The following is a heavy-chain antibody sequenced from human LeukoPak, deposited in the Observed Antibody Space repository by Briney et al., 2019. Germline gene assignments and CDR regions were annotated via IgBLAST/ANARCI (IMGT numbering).Heavy chain of an antibody. CDR2: IYHSGST. J-gene: IGHJ4*02. CDR3: ARKGSEYCSSTSCYALDY. D-gene: IGHD2-2*01. Sequence: SETLSLTCTVSSYSISSGYYWGWIRQPPGKGLEWIGNIYHSGSTYYNPSLKSRVTISVDTSKNHFSLKLSSVTAADTAVYYCARKGSEYCSSTSCYALDYWGQGTLVTVSS. CDR1: SYSISSGYY. V-gene: IGHV4-38-2*02.